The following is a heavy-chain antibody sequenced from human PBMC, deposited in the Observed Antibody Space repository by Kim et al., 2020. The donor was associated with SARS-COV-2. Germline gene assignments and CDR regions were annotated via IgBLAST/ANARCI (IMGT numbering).Heavy chain of an antibody. Sequence: SETLSLTCTVSGVSITSHYWTWIRQPPGKGLEWIGFVYHSGSTNYNPSLKSRVTMSVETSKNQFSLQLTSMTAAGTAIYYCAREGYFDGGSFFFDYWGQGTLVTVYS. V-gene: IGHV4-59*11. D-gene: IGHD2-15*01. CDR2: VYHSGST. CDR1: GVSITSHY. J-gene: IGHJ4*02. CDR3: AREGYFDGGSFFFDY.